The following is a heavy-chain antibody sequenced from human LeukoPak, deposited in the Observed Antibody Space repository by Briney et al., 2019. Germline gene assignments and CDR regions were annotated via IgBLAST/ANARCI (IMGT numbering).Heavy chain of an antibody. CDR1: GYTSSNYY. CDR2: INPSVGSA. D-gene: IGHD1-26*01. V-gene: IGHV1-46*01. CDR3: ARGGVGGNSVSFYYFDY. Sequence: ASVKVSCKASGYTSSNYYIHWVRQAPGQDLEWMGIINPSVGSASYAQKFQDRVTMTSDTSTSTVYMDLSSLRSEDTAVYYCARGGVGGNSVSFYYFDYWGQGTLVTVSS. J-gene: IGHJ4*02.